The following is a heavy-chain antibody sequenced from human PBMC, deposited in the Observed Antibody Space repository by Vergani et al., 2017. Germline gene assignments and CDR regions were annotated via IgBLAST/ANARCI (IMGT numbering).Heavy chain of an antibody. CDR1: GYSSPNYW. V-gene: IGHV5-51*01. J-gene: IGHJ4*02. Sequence: EVQLVQSGAEVKKPGESLKISCKGSGYSSPNYWIGWVRQMPGKGLEWMWIIYPGDSDTRYSPSFQGQVTISADKSISTAYLRWSSLKASDTAMYYCARWDEYNWKLDYWGQGTLVTVSS. D-gene: IGHD1-20*01. CDR2: IYPGDSDT. CDR3: ARWDEYNWKLDY.